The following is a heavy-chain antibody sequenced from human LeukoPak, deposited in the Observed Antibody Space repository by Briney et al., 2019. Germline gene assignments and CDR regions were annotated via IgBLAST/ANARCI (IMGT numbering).Heavy chain of an antibody. D-gene: IGHD3-22*01. Sequence: GGSLRLSCAASGFTFSSYGMHWVRQAPGKGLEWVAVIWYDGSNKYYADSVKGRFTISRDNSKSTLYLQMNSLRAEDTAVYYCARAPGYDSSGYYYGYFQHWGQGTLVTVSS. J-gene: IGHJ1*01. CDR2: IWYDGSNK. V-gene: IGHV3-33*01. CDR3: ARAPGYDSSGYYYGYFQH. CDR1: GFTFSSYG.